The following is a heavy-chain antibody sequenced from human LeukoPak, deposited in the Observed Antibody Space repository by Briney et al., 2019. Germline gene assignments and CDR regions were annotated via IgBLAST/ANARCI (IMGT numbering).Heavy chain of an antibody. CDR3: ASGMVTFSPSFDY. CDR1: GGSISSYY. J-gene: IGHJ4*02. V-gene: IGHV4-59*08. CDR2: IYYSGST. Sequence: SETLSLTCTVSGGSISSYYWSWIRQPPGKGLEWIGYIYYSGSTNYNPSLKSRVTISVDTSKNQFSLKLSSVTAADTAVYYCASGMVTFSPSFDYWGQGTLVTVSS. D-gene: IGHD2-21*02.